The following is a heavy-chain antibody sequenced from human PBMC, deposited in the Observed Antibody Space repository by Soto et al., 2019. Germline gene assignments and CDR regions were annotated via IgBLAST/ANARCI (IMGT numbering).Heavy chain of an antibody. CDR2: MNPNSGNT. CDR3: ARGAAAGKKQKYYYYYYYMDV. CDR1: GYTFTSYD. J-gene: IGHJ6*03. Sequence: ASVKVSCKASGYTFTSYDINWVRQATGQGLEWMGWMNPNSGNTGYAQKFQGRVTMTRNTSISTAYMELSSLRSEDMAVYYCARGAAAGKKQKYYYYYYYMDVWGKGTTVTVSS. V-gene: IGHV1-8*01. D-gene: IGHD6-13*01.